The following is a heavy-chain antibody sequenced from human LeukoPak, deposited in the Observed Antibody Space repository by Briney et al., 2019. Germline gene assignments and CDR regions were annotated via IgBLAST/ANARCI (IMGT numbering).Heavy chain of an antibody. CDR2: ITSDGTNE. CDR1: GFTFSSYG. V-gene: IGHV3-30*18. D-gene: IGHD2-2*01. J-gene: IGHJ4*02. CDR3: AKDSWRYCSSTSCLDFDY. Sequence: GGSLRLSCAASGFTFSSYGMHWVRQAPGKGLEWVAVITSDGTNEYYADAVKGRFTISRDNSKTTLYLHMNSLRVEDTAVYYCAKDSWRYCSSTSCLDFDYWGQGTLVTVS.